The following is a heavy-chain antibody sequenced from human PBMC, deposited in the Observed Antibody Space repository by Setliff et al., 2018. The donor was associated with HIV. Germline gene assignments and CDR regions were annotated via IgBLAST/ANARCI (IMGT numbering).Heavy chain of an antibody. CDR3: ASPYDYGDYHAFDI. J-gene: IGHJ3*02. CDR1: GYTFTSYG. V-gene: IGHV1-18*01. D-gene: IGHD4-17*01. CDR2: MSGNNGNT. Sequence: ASVKVSCKASGYTFTSYGISWVRQVPGHGLEWMGWMSGNNGNTKSAPKVQDRVTMTKDTSTSTAYMELRSLRSDDTAVYYCASPYDYGDYHAFDIWGQGTMVTVSS.